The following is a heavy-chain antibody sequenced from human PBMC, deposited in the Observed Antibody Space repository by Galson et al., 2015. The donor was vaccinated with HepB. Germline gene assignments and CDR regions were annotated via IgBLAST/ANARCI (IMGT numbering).Heavy chain of an antibody. V-gene: IGHV3-30*18. D-gene: IGHD6-25*01. CDR2: ISYDGSNK. J-gene: IGHJ4*02. Sequence: SLRLSCAASGFTFSNYGMHWVRQAPGKGLEWVAVISYDGSNKYYADSVKGRFTIPRDNSKNTLYLQMNSLRAEDTAVYYCAKTPQQTQRGYFDYWGQGTLVTVSS. CDR3: AKTPQQTQRGYFDY. CDR1: GFTFSNYG.